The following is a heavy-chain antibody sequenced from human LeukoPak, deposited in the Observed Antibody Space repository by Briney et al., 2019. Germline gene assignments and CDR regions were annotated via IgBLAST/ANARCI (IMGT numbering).Heavy chain of an antibody. Sequence: PGGSLRLSCAASGFTVSSNYMSWVRQAPGKGLEWVSSINSNGMYTYYGDSVRGRFTISRDNAKNSVYLQMNSLRVEDTAVYYCARDDLGGAVTNFDNWGQGILVTVSS. J-gene: IGHJ4*02. D-gene: IGHD6-19*01. CDR2: INSNGMYT. V-gene: IGHV3-21*06. CDR3: ARDDLGGAVTNFDN. CDR1: GFTVSSNY.